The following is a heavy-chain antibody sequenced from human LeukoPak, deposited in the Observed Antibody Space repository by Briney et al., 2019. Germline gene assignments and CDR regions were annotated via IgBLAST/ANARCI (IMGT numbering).Heavy chain of an antibody. CDR3: AKDREVWFGELLPSSLDY. CDR2: ISYDGSNK. D-gene: IGHD3-10*01. CDR1: GFTFSSYG. Sequence: GGSLRLSCAASGFTFSSYGMHWVRQAPGKGLEWVAVISYDGSNKYYADSVKGRFTISRDNPKNTLYLQMNSLRAEDTAVYYCAKDREVWFGELLPSSLDYWGQGTLVTVSS. J-gene: IGHJ4*02. V-gene: IGHV3-30*18.